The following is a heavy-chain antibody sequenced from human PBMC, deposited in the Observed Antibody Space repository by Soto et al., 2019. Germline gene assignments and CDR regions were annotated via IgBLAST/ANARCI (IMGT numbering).Heavy chain of an antibody. V-gene: IGHV1-8*01. Sequence: GASVKVSCKASGYTFTSYDINWVRQATGQGLEWMGWMNPNSGNTGYAQKFQGRVTMTRNTSISTAYMELSSLRSEDTAVYYCARVRDYYYYMDVWGKGTTVTVSS. J-gene: IGHJ6*03. CDR2: MNPNSGNT. D-gene: IGHD3-10*01. CDR3: ARVRDYYYYMDV. CDR1: GYTFTSYD.